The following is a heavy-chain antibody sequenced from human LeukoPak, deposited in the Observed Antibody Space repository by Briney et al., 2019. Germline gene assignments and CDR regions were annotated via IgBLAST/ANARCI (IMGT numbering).Heavy chain of an antibody. CDR2: IYSGGST. J-gene: IGHJ4*02. V-gene: IGHV3-66*01. CDR1: GFTVSSNY. CDR3: AREGPYSSGWYDY. D-gene: IGHD6-19*01. Sequence: PGGSLRLSCAASGFTVSSNYMSWVRQAPGKGLEWVSVIYSGGSTYYADSVKGRFTISRDNSKNTLYLQMNSLRAEDTAVYYCAREGPYSSGWYDYWGQGTLVTVSS.